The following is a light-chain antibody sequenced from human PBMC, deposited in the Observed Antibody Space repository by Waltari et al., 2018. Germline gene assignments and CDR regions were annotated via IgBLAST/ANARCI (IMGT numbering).Light chain of an antibody. V-gene: IGLV1-40*01. J-gene: IGLJ3*02. CDR3: QSYDSSLSGSV. CDR1: SSNIGAGYD. Sequence: QSMLTQPPSVSGAPGRRVTISCPGDSSNIGAGYDVHWYQHLPGTAPKLLIYRNNNRPSGVPDRFSGSKSGTSASLAITGLQAEDEADYYCQSYDSSLSGSVFGGGTKLTVL. CDR2: RNN.